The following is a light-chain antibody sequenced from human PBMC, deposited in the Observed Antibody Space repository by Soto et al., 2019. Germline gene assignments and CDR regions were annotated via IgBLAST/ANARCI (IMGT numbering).Light chain of an antibody. J-gene: IGLJ3*02. V-gene: IGLV2-14*01. CDR3: CSFTSSNTWV. Sequence: QSVLTQPASVSGSPGQSITISCTGTSSDIGGYNRVAWSQQHPNKAPKLLIFEVTNRPSGVSSRFSGSKSGNTASLTISGLQTEDEADYYCCSFTSSNTWVCGGGTKLPVL. CDR2: EVT. CDR1: SSDIGGYNR.